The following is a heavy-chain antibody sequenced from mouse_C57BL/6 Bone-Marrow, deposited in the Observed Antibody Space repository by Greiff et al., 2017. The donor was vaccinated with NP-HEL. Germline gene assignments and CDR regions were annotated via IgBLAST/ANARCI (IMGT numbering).Heavy chain of an antibody. CDR1: GYTFTSYG. V-gene: IGHV1-81*01. CDR2: IYPRSGNT. D-gene: IGHD2-2*01. J-gene: IGHJ4*01. CDR3: EMVTTGAMDY. Sequence: LKESGAELARPGASVKLSCKASGYTFTSYGISWVKQRTGQGLEWIGEIYPRSGNTYYNEKFKGKATLTADKSSSTAYMELRSLTSEDSAVYFCEMVTTGAMDYWGQGTSVTVSS.